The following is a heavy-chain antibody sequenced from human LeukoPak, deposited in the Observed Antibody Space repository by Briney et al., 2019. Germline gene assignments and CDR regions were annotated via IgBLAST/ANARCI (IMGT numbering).Heavy chain of an antibody. CDR2: IIPIFGTA. D-gene: IGHD2-2*01. V-gene: IGHV1-69*13. Sequence: SVKVSCKASGGTFISYAISWVRQAPGQGLEWMGGIIPIFGTANYAQKFQGRVTITADESTSTAYMELSSLRSEDTAVYYCARGEVVPAASHAFDIGGQGTMVTVSS. CDR3: ARGEVVPAASHAFDI. J-gene: IGHJ3*02. CDR1: GGTFISYA.